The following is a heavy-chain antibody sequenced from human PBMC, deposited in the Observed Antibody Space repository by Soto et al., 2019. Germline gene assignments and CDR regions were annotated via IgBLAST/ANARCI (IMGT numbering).Heavy chain of an antibody. J-gene: IGHJ6*02. CDR1: GYSFTTYW. V-gene: IGHV5-10-1*04. CDR2: IDPSDSYT. Sequence: GESLKISCKGSGYSFTTYWITWVRQMPGKGLEWMGRIDPSDSYTNYSPSFQGQVTISADKSISTAYLQWSSLKASDTAMYYCARDTIFGVKDVWGQGTTVTVSS. D-gene: IGHD3-3*01. CDR3: ARDTIFGVKDV.